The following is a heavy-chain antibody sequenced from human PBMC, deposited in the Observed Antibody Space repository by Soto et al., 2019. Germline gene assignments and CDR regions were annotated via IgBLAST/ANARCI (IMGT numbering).Heavy chain of an antibody. V-gene: IGHV3-30-3*01. CDR3: ARDGTGDCSCMDV. D-gene: IGHD2-21*02. J-gene: IGHJ6*02. CDR2: ISYDGSNK. CDR1: GFTFSSYA. Sequence: QVQLVESGGGVVQPGRSLRLSCAASGFTFSSYAMHWVRQAPGKGLEWVAVISYDGSNKYYADSVKGRFTISRDNSKNTLYLQMNSLRAEDTAVYYCARDGTGDCSCMDVWGQGTTVTVSS.